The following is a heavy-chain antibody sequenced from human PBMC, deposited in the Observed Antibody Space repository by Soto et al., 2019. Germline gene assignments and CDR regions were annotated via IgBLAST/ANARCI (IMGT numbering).Heavy chain of an antibody. D-gene: IGHD5-12*01. V-gene: IGHV1-3*01. CDR2: INAGNGDT. CDR1: GYTFTIDA. Sequence: ASVKVSCKASGYTFTIDAIHWVRQAPGQRPEWMGWINAGNGDTNYSQKFQGRVTISRDTSASTAYLDLSSLISEDTAVYYCARSYSGYDFSLFDFWGQGTVVTAPQ. J-gene: IGHJ4*02. CDR3: ARSYSGYDFSLFDF.